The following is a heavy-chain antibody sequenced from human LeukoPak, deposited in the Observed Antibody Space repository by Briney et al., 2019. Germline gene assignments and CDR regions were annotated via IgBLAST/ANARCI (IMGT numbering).Heavy chain of an antibody. D-gene: IGHD4-17*01. CDR2: IYTSGST. Sequence: PSETLSLTCTVSGGSISSGSYYWSWIRQPAGKGLEWIGRIYTSGSTNYNPSLKSRVTISVDTSKNQLSLKLSSVTAADTAVYYCARDGGTVTTHYYYYMDVWGKGTTVTVSS. CDR1: GGSISSGSYY. V-gene: IGHV4-61*02. CDR3: ARDGGTVTTHYYYYMDV. J-gene: IGHJ6*03.